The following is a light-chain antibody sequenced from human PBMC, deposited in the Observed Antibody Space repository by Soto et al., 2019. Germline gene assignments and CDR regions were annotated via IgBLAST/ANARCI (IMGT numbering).Light chain of an antibody. J-gene: IGLJ1*01. CDR2: DDS. CDR1: NIGSKS. CDR3: QVWDSSSDHYV. Sequence: SYELTQPPSVSVAPGQTARITCGGNNIGSKSVHWYQQKPGQDPVLVVYDDSDRPSGIPERFSGSNSGNTATLTISRVDAGDEADYYCQVWDSSSDHYVFGTGTKVTVL. V-gene: IGLV3-21*02.